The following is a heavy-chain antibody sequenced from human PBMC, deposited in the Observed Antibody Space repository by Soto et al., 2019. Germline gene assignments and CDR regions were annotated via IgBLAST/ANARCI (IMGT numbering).Heavy chain of an antibody. CDR1: GFPFSLYW. J-gene: IGHJ5*02. CDR2: INPAGTIT. V-gene: IGHV3-74*01. Sequence: MQMVESGGGSVQPGGSLRLSCAAFGFPFSLYWLHWVRQTPGKGLLWVSRINPAGTITNYADSVEGRFTISRDNADNALFLQMISLSAEDTAIYYCTSDTFGLRDTWGQGTLVTVSS. CDR3: TSDTFGLRDT. D-gene: IGHD3-16*01.